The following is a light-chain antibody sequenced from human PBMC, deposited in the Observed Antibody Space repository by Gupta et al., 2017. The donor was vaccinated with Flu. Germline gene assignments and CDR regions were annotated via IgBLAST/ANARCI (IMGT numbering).Light chain of an antibody. Sequence: SPSTLSASVGDRVTITCRASQSISSRLTWYQQKPGKAPKLLIYKASSLESGVPSRFSGSGSGTEFTLTISSLQPDDFATYYCQQYDTDWTFGQGTKVEIK. CDR1: QSISSR. V-gene: IGKV1-5*03. CDR2: KAS. CDR3: QQYDTDWT. J-gene: IGKJ1*01.